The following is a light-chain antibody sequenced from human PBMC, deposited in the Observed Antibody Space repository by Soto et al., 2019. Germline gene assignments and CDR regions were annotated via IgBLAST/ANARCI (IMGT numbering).Light chain of an antibody. CDR2: GAS. J-gene: IGKJ4*01. CDR1: QTVSRYY. Sequence: VLTQSPGTLSLSPGGTAILSCRASQTVSRYYLSWYQKKPGQPPRLLIYGASTRATGVPDRFSGSGSGADFTLTISSLRPEDFAVYYCQQALTFGGGTTVEMK. V-gene: IGKV3D-7*01. CDR3: QQALT.